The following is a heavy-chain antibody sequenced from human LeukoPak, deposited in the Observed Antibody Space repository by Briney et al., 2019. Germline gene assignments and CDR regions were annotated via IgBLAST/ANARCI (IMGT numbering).Heavy chain of an antibody. CDR1: GGSISSGGYY. V-gene: IGHV4-30-2*01. D-gene: IGHD2-2*02. Sequence: SETLSLTCTVSGGSISSGGYYWSWIRQPPGKGLECIGYIYHSGSTYYNPSVKSRVTISVDRAKYQFSLKLSSVTAADTAVYYCARVSCSSTSCYTGYYYYYMDVWGKGTTATVSS. J-gene: IGHJ6*03. CDR2: IYHSGST. CDR3: ARVSCSSTSCYTGYYYYYMDV.